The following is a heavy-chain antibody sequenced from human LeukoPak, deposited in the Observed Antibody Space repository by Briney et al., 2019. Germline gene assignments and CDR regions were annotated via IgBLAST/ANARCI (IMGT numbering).Heavy chain of an antibody. V-gene: IGHV4-39*07. Sequence: PSQTLSLTCTVSGGSISSSSYYWGWIRQPPGKGLEWIGTIYYSGSTYYNPSLKSRVTISVDTSKNQFSLKLSSVTAADTAVYYCARQLRLGELSSTPFDYWGQGTLVTVSS. CDR1: GGSISSSSYY. J-gene: IGHJ4*02. D-gene: IGHD3-16*02. CDR2: IYYSGST. CDR3: ARQLRLGELSSTPFDY.